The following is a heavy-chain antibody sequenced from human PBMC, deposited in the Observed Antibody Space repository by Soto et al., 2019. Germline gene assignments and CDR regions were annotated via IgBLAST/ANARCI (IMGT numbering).Heavy chain of an antibody. Sequence: QIPLKESGPTLVKPTQTLTLTCTFSGFSLSTSGVGVGWIRQPPGKSLEWLALIYWDYDKRYSPSLKSRLTITKDTSKDQVVLTMTNMDPVDTATYYCANNSGWYEPPGYWGQGTLVTVSS. V-gene: IGHV2-5*02. CDR1: GFSLSTSGVG. D-gene: IGHD6-19*01. J-gene: IGHJ4*02. CDR2: IYWDYDK. CDR3: ANNSGWYEPPGY.